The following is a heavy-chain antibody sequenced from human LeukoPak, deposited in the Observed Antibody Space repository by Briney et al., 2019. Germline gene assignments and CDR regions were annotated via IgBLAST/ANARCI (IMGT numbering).Heavy chain of an antibody. CDR2: ISYDGSNK. CDR1: GFTFSSYG. J-gene: IGHJ4*02. CDR3: AKDSGIAAAARTIDY. D-gene: IGHD6-13*01. V-gene: IGHV3-30*18. Sequence: GGSLRLSCAASGFTFSSYGMHWVRQAPGKGLEWVAVISYDGSNKYYADSVKGRFTISRDNSKNMLYLQMNSLRAEDRAVYYWAKDSGIAAAARTIDYWGKGTLVTVSS.